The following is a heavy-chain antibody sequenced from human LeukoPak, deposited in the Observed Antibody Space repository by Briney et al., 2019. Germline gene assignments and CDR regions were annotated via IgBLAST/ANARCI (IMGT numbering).Heavy chain of an antibody. CDR1: GDTFSRYA. Sequence: ASVKVSCKASGDTFSRYALGWVRQAPGQGLEWMGGIFTVFGTTHYAKDLQGRVTITADKSTNTVYMELTSLRSEDTAIYYCARAKVSGYPTYWYFDLWGRGTLVTVSS. CDR3: ARAKVSGYPTYWYFDL. D-gene: IGHD3-9*01. J-gene: IGHJ2*01. CDR2: IFTVFGTT. V-gene: IGHV1-69*06.